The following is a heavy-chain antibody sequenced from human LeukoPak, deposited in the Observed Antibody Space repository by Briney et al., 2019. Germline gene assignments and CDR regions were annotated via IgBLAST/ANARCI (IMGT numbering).Heavy chain of an antibody. CDR2: INPSSGGT. D-gene: IGHD3-16*02. Sequence: ASVKVSCKASGYTFTGYYMHWVRQAPGQGLEWMGWINPSSGGTNYAQKFQGRVTMTRDTSISTAYMELSGLRSDDTAVYYCARGPMITFGGVIVNYFDYWGQGTLVTVSS. J-gene: IGHJ4*02. CDR3: ARGPMITFGGVIVNYFDY. V-gene: IGHV1-2*02. CDR1: GYTFTGYY.